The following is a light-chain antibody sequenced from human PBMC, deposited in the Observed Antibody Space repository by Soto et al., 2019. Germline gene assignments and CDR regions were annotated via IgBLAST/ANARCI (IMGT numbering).Light chain of an antibody. CDR2: EVS. V-gene: IGLV2-8*01. CDR1: SSDVGAYKY. CDR3: TSYVGSDIWV. J-gene: IGLJ3*02. Sequence: QSALTQPPSASGSPGQSVTISCTGTSSDVGAYKYVSWYQQYPGKAPKLMIYEVSKRPSGGPDRFSGSKSGNTASLSVSGLQADDEAGYCCTSYVGSDIWVFGGGTKVTVL.